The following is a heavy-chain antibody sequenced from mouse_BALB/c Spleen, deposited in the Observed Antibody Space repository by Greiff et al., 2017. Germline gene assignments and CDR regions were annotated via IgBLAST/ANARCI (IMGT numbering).Heavy chain of an antibody. CDR2: IRNKANGYTT. V-gene: IGHV7-3*02. D-gene: IGHD4-1*01. J-gene: IGHJ2*01. CDR1: GFTFTDYY. Sequence: EVQLVESGGGLVQPGGSLRLSCATSGFTFTDYYMSWVRQPPGKALEWLGFIRNKANGYTTEYSASVKGRFTISRDNSQSILYLQMNTLRAEDSATYYCARDPPVWDSYYFDYWGQGTTLTVSS. CDR3: ARDPPVWDSYYFDY.